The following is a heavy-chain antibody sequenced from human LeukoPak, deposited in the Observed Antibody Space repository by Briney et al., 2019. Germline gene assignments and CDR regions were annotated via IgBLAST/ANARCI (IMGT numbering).Heavy chain of an antibody. CDR1: GYNITSYW. J-gene: IGHJ4*02. D-gene: IGHD6-13*01. CDR2: IYPGDSDT. V-gene: IGHV5-51*01. Sequence: KCGESLKISCKGSGYNITSYWIGWVRQMPGKGLEWMGIIYPGDSDTRYSPSFQGQVTISADKSISTAYLQWSSLKASDTAMYYCARTTLAIAAAQEEFDYWGQGTLVTVSS. CDR3: ARTTLAIAAAQEEFDY.